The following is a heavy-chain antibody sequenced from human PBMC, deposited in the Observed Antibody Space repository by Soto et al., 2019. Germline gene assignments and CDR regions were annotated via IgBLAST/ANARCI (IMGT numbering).Heavy chain of an antibody. CDR1: GGTFSSYP. V-gene: IGHV1-69*13. CDR2: IIPIFGTA. D-gene: IGHD2-15*01. J-gene: IGHJ4*02. CDR3: AGGPRGGKEPIDY. Sequence: SVKGSCKASGGTFSSYPISWVRQAPGQGLEWMGGIIPIFGTANYAQQFQGRVTITADESTSTAYMELSSLRSEDTAVYYCAGGPRGGKEPIDYWGQGALVTVSS.